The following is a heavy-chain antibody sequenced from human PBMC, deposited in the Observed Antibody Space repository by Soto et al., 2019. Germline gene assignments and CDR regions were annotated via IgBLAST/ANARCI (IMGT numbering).Heavy chain of an antibody. V-gene: IGHV3-30-3*01. CDR2: ISHDGINK. CDR1: GFSFSSYA. Sequence: QVRLVESGGGLVQPGRSLRLSCTASGFSFSSYAMSWVRQPPGKGLEWVAVISHDGINKHYADSVKGRVTVSRDNSKQSLDLQRHSLRGEDTSMYSCARDMYSSDYYVKWFEPWGQGTLVTVSS. CDR3: ARDMYSSDYYVKWFEP. J-gene: IGHJ5*02. D-gene: IGHD6-19*01.